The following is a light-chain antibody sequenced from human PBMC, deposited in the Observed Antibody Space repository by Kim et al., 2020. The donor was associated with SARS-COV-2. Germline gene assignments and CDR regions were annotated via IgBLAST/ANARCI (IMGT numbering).Light chain of an antibody. Sequence: EIVLTQSPGTLSLSPGERATLSCRASQSVRRNYLAWYQQKPGKAPRLLIYDASSRATDIPDRFSGSGSGTDFTLTISRLEPEDFTVYYCQQYGSAPNTFGQGTKLEI. CDR3: QQYGSAPNT. V-gene: IGKV3-20*01. J-gene: IGKJ2*01. CDR1: QSVRRNY. CDR2: DAS.